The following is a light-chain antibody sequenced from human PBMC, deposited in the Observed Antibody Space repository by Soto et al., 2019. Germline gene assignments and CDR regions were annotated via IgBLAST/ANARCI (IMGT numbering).Light chain of an antibody. Sequence: DIKMTQSPSSLSASVRDRVTITCQASQNINNYLNWSQQKPGRAPKILIYDASNLEAGVPSRFSGSGSGTDSTFTISRLQPEDIATYYCQQYENLPTLGQGTRLEI. CDR1: QNINNY. CDR2: DAS. J-gene: IGKJ5*01. CDR3: QQYENLPT. V-gene: IGKV1-33*01.